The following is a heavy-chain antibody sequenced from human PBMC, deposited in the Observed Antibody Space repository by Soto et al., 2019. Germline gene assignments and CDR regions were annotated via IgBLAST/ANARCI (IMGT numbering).Heavy chain of an antibody. CDR2: IYWDDHK. V-gene: IGHV2-5*02. CDR1: GFSLTTTGVG. Sequence: QITLKESGPSLVKPTQTLTLTCTFSGFSLTTTGVGVVWIRQPPGKALEWLALIYWDDHKHYSPSLRSRLTRTQDTTKNPVGLTRTNLGPADTGAYFRAHLGGLEQWLYRPDHWGQGTLVTVSS. J-gene: IGHJ4*02. D-gene: IGHD6-19*01. CDR3: AHLGGLEQWLYRPDH.